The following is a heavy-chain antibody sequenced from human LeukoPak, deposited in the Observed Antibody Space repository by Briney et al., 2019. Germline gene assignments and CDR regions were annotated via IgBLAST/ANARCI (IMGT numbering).Heavy chain of an antibody. Sequence: GASVKVSCKASGYTFTSYDINWVRQATGQGLEWVGWMNPNSGNTGYAQKFQGRVTMTRNTSISTAYMELSSLRSEDTAVYYCARATPYDFWSGYYKGDLFDYWGQGTLVTVSS. CDR3: ARATPYDFWSGYYKGDLFDY. J-gene: IGHJ4*02. CDR1: GYTFTSYD. V-gene: IGHV1-8*01. CDR2: MNPNSGNT. D-gene: IGHD3-3*01.